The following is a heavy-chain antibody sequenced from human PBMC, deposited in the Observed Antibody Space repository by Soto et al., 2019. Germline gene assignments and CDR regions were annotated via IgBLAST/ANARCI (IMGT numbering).Heavy chain of an antibody. V-gene: IGHV4-30-4*01. CDR1: GGSISSGDYY. CDR2: IYYSGST. CDR3: ATSVTIFGVVTAPPRDNWFDP. Sequence: PSETLSLTCTVSGGSISSGDYYWSWIRQPPGKGLEWIGYIYYSGSTYYNPSLKSRVTISVDTSKNQFSLKLSSVTAADTAVYYCATSVTIFGVVTAPPRDNWFDPWGQGTLVTVSS. D-gene: IGHD3-3*01. J-gene: IGHJ5*02.